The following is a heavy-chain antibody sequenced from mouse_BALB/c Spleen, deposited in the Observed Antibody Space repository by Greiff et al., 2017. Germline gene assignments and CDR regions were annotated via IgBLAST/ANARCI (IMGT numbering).Heavy chain of an antibody. J-gene: IGHJ1*01. V-gene: IGHV1-5*01. CDR1: GYSFTSYW. CDR2: IYPGNSDT. Sequence: VQLQQSGTVLARPGASVKMSCKASGYSFTSYWMHWVKQRPGQGLEWIGAIYPGNSDTSYNQKFKGKATLNADTSASTAYMELSSLTDEDSAVYYCTRGAHSWYFDDWGEGTTVTVSA. CDR3: TRGAHSWYFDD. D-gene: IGHD3-1*01.